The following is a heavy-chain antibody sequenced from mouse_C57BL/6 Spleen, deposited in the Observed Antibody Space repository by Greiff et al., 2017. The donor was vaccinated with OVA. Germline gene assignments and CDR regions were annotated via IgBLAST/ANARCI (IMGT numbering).Heavy chain of an antibody. CDR2: IDPETGGT. V-gene: IGHV1-15*01. CDR1: GYTFTDYE. J-gene: IGHJ1*03. Sequence: QVQLQQSGAELVRPGASVTLSCKASGYTFTDYEMHWVKQTPVHGLEWIGAIDPETGGTAYNQKFKGKAILTADKSSSTAYMELRSLTSEDSAVYYCTRLDSSGYAHWYFDVWGTGTTVTVSS. D-gene: IGHD3-2*02. CDR3: TRLDSSGYAHWYFDV.